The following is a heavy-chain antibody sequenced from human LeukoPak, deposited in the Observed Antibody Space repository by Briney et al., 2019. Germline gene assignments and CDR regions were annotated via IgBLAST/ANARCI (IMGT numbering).Heavy chain of an antibody. CDR3: ARDTILSGYSSGWYYYYGMDV. CDR1: GYTFTSCG. V-gene: IGHV1-18*04. Sequence: ASVKVSCKASGYTFTSCGISWVRQAPGQGLEWMGWISAYNGNTNYAQKLQGRVTMTTDTSTSTAYMELRSLRSDDTAVYYCARDTILSGYSSGWYYYYGMDVWGKGTTVTVSS. CDR2: ISAYNGNT. D-gene: IGHD6-19*01. J-gene: IGHJ6*04.